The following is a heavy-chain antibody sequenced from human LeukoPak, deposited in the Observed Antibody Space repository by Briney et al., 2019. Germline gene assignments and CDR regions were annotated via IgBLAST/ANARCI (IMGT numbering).Heavy chain of an antibody. J-gene: IGHJ4*02. CDR3: ASPGSGWHF. D-gene: IGHD6-19*01. V-gene: IGHV3-30*03. CDR1: GFTFSSYW. CDR2: ISYDGSNK. Sequence: GGSLRLSCAASGFTFSSYWMSWVRQAPGKGLEWVAVISYDGSNKYYADSVKGRFTISRDNSKNTLYLQMNSLRAEDTAVYYCASPGSGWHFWGQGTLVTVSS.